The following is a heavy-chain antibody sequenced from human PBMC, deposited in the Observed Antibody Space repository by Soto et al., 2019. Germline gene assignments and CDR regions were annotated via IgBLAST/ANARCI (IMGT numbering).Heavy chain of an antibody. Sequence: SVKVSCKASGYAFSDYYIHWVRQAPGQGLEWMGWINPNSGGTKYAPKFQGGVTMTRDTSITTAYMELSRLRSGDTAVYYCAREPATAKPEGVDFWGQGTLVTVSS. CDR2: INPNSGGT. J-gene: IGHJ4*02. V-gene: IGHV1-2*02. CDR1: GYAFSDYY. CDR3: AREPATAKPEGVDF. D-gene: IGHD1-1*01.